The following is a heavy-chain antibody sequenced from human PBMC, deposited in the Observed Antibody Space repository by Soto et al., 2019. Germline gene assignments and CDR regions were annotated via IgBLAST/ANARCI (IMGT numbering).Heavy chain of an antibody. CDR1: GGTFSSYA. V-gene: IGHV1-69*13. CDR2: IIPIFGTA. Sequence: SVKVSCKASGGTFSSYAISWVRQAPGQGLEWMGGIIPIFGTANYAQESQGRVTITADESTSTAYMELSSLRSEDTAVYYCAAYYYDSSGYPGRRFYYYYYYGMDVWGQGTTVTFSS. D-gene: IGHD3-22*01. J-gene: IGHJ6*02. CDR3: AAYYYDSSGYPGRRFYYYYYYGMDV.